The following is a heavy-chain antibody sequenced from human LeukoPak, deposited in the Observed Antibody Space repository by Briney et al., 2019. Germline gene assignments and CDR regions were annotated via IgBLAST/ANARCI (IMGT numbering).Heavy chain of an antibody. CDR3: TRVDDLDAFDT. J-gene: IGHJ3*02. Sequence: PGGSLRLSCAASGFTFNNHAMHWVRQAPGKGLEWVAVIADDGSNAYYADSVKGRFTISRDNSNNRLYLQMNGLRAEDTAVYYCTRVDDLDAFDTWGQGTMVTVPS. V-gene: IGHV3-30*03. D-gene: IGHD2-2*03. CDR2: IADDGSNA. CDR1: GFTFNNHA.